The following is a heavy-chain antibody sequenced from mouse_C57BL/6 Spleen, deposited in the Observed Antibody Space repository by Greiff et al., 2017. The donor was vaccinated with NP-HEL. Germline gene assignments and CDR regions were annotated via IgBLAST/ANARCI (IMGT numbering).Heavy chain of an antibody. CDR1: GYAFSSSW. D-gene: IGHD1-1*01. V-gene: IGHV1-82*01. CDR3: ARSIITTVVATNFDY. CDR2: IYPGDGDT. J-gene: IGHJ2*01. Sequence: VQLQQSGPELVKPGASVKISCKASGYAFSSSWMNWVKQRPGKGLEWIGRIYPGDGDTNYNGKFKGKATLTADKSSSTAYMQLSSLTSEDSAVYFWARSIITTVVATNFDYWGQGTTLTVSS.